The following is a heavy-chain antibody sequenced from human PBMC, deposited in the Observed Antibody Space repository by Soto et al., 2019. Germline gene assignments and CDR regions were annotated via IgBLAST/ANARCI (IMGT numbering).Heavy chain of an antibody. J-gene: IGHJ5*02. V-gene: IGHV3-23*01. Sequence: HPGGSLRLSCAASGFTFSSYAMSWVRQAPGKGLEWVSAISGSGGSTYYADSVKGRFTISRDNSKNTLYLQMNSLRAEDTAVYYCAKIVVVPAAIVGSPFGWFDPWGQGTLVTVSS. CDR3: AKIVVVPAAIVGSPFGWFDP. CDR1: GFTFSSYA. CDR2: ISGSGGST. D-gene: IGHD2-2*02.